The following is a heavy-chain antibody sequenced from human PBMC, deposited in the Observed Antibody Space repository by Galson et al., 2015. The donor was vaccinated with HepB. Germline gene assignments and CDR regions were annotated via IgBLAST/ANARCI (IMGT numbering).Heavy chain of an antibody. D-gene: IGHD3-3*01. Sequence: SLRLSCAASGFSFMSHSMNWVRHSPGKGLEWLAYISPGGAKYYADSARGRFTTPRDNVKKSMYLHMSSLRVEDTAVYYCARNPASYDYYNMDVWGQGTTVTVS. CDR2: ISPGGAK. CDR3: ARNPASYDYYNMDV. V-gene: IGHV3-48*01. J-gene: IGHJ6*02. CDR1: GFSFMSHS.